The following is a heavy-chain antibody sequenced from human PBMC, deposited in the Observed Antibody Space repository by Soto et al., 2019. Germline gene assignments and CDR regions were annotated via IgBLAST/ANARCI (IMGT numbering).Heavy chain of an antibody. V-gene: IGHV3-30*18. J-gene: IGHJ4*02. D-gene: IGHD2-15*01. CDR2: ISYDGSNK. CDR3: AKWGKAVVNQDVDY. Sequence: QVQLVESGGGVVQPGRSLRLSCAASGFTFSSYGMHWVRQAPGKGLEWVAVISYDGSNKYYADSVKGRFTISRDNSKNTLYMKMNSLRAEDTAVYYCAKWGKAVVNQDVDYWGQGTLVTVSS. CDR1: GFTFSSYG.